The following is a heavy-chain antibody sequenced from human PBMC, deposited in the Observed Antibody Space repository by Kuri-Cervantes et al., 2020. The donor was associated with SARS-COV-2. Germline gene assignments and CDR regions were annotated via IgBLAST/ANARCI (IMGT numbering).Heavy chain of an antibody. CDR2: IRYNGINK. J-gene: IGHJ4*02. CDR3: ARGGSVDY. CDR1: GFTFSSYG. V-gene: IGHV3-30*02. Sequence: GGSLRLSCAASGFTFSSYGMHWVRQAPGKGLEWVAFIRYNGINKYYVDSVKGRFTISRDNSKNTLYLQMNSLRAEDTAVYYCARGGSVDYWGQGTLVTVSS.